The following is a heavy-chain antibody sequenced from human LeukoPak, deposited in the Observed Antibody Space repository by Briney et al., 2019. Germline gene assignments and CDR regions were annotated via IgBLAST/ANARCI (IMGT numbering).Heavy chain of an antibody. J-gene: IGHJ4*02. Sequence: GGSLRLSCAASGFTFDDYAMHWVRQAPGKGLEWVSGISWNSGSVGYADSVKGRFTISRDNAKKSLYLQMNSLRAEDTALYYCAKDAMIPVWGQGTLVTVSS. V-gene: IGHV3-9*01. CDR2: ISWNSGSV. CDR1: GFTFDDYA. D-gene: IGHD3-16*01. CDR3: AKDAMIPV.